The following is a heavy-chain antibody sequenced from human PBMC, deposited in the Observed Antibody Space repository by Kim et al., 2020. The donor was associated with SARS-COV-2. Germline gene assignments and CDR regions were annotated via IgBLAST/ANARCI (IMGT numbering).Heavy chain of an antibody. CDR1: GFTFSSFA. J-gene: IGHJ5*02. V-gene: IGHV3-23*01. CDR2: ISGSAGKT. CDR3: VKDQSSSTWSACDP. Sequence: GGSLRLSCAASGFTFSSFAMSWVRQNPGKGLEWVSSISGSAGKTYYADSVKGRFTVSRDNSKDTLYLQMDILRAEDTAVYYCVKDQSSSTWSACDPWGLGTLVTVSS. D-gene: IGHD6-13*01.